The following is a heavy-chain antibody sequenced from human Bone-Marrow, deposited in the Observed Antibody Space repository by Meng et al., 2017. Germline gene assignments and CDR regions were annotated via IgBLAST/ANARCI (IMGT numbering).Heavy chain of an antibody. J-gene: IGHJ4*02. CDR3: ARGRTVVTPSFDY. Sequence: GESLKISCAASGFTFSSYEMSWVRQAPGKGLEWVSGINWNGGSTGYADSVKGRFTISRDNAKNSLYLQMNSLRAEDTALYYCARGRTVVTPSFDYWGQGTLVTVSS. CDR2: INWNGGST. D-gene: IGHD4-23*01. CDR1: GFTFSSYE. V-gene: IGHV3-20*04.